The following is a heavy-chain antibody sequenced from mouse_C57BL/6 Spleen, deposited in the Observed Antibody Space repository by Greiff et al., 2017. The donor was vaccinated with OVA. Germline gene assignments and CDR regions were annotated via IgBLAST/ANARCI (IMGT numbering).Heavy chain of an antibody. CDR3: ARGVLDWYMDD. CDR2: INPGSGGT. D-gene: IGHD1-1*01. V-gene: IGHV1-54*01. Sequence: QVQLQQSGAELVRPGTSVKVSCKASGYAFTNYLIEWVKQRPGQGLEWIGVINPGSGGTNYNEKFKGKATLTADKSSSTAYMQLSSLTSEDAAVYFCARGVLDWYMDDWGTGTTVTVSS. J-gene: IGHJ1*03. CDR1: GYAFTNYL.